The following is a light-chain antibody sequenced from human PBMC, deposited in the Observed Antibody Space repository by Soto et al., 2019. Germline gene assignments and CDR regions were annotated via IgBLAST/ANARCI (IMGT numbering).Light chain of an antibody. J-gene: IGKJ2*01. CDR2: DTS. V-gene: IGKV3-15*01. CDR3: QQSYSTPPT. CDR1: QGIGST. Sequence: EIVMTQSPATLSVSPGEGATLSCRASQGIGSTLAWYQQKPGQTPRLLIYDTSIRATGVPARFRGSASGTEFTLTISSVQPDDFAIYFCQQSYSTPPTFGQGTTLEIK.